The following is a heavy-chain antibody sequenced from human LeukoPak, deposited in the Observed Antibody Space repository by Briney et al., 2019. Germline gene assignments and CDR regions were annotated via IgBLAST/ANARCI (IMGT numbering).Heavy chain of an antibody. CDR3: ASEGVAATDTIDY. Sequence: GRSLRLSCAASGFTFSSCGMHWVRQAPGKGLEWVAVIWYDGSNKYYADSVKGRFTISRDNSKNTLYLQMNSLRAGDTAVYYCASEGVAATDTIDYWGQGTLVTVSS. V-gene: IGHV3-33*01. CDR1: GFTFSSCG. J-gene: IGHJ4*02. D-gene: IGHD2-15*01. CDR2: IWYDGSNK.